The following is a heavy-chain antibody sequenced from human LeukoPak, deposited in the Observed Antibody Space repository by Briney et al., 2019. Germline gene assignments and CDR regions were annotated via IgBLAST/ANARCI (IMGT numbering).Heavy chain of an antibody. Sequence: GGSLRLSCAASEFSVGSNYMTWVRQAPGKGLEWVSLIYSGGSTYYADSVKGRFTISRDNSRNTLYLQMNSLRAEDTAVYYCAKGVVVAPDVTPFDYWGQGTLVTVSS. D-gene: IGHD2-2*01. J-gene: IGHJ4*02. V-gene: IGHV3-53*01. CDR2: IYSGGST. CDR3: AKGVVVAPDVTPFDY. CDR1: EFSVGSNY.